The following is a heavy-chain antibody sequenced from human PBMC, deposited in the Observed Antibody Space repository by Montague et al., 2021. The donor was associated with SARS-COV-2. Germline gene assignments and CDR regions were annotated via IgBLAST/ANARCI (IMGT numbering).Heavy chain of an antibody. D-gene: IGHD3-22*01. V-gene: IGHV4-39*07. CDR1: GGSISSSSYY. CDR3: ARGWFSPMLVAVIRGPFDY. Sequence: SETLSLTCTVSGGSISSSSYYWGWIRQPPGKGLEWIGTIYYSGSTYYNPSLKSRVTISVDTSKNQFSLKLSSVTAADTAVYYCARGWFSPMLVAVIRGPFDYWGQGALVTVSS. CDR2: IYYSGST. J-gene: IGHJ4*02.